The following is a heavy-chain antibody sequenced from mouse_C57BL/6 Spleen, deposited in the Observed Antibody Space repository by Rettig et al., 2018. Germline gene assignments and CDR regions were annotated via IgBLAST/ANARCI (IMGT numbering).Heavy chain of an antibody. CDR1: FTNYW. J-gene: IGHJ2*01. D-gene: IGHD2-3*01. V-gene: IGHV1-64*01. CDR2: SHPHSGNT. CDR3: ARIYDGFFGDY. Sequence: FTNYWMHWVKQRPGQGLEWIGMSHPHSGNTNYNEKFKSKATLTVDKSSSTAYMQLSSLTSEDSAVYYCARIYDGFFGDYWGQGTTLTVSS.